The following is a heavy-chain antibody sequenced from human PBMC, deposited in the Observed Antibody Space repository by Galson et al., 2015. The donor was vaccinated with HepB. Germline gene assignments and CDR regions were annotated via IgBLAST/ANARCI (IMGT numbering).Heavy chain of an antibody. CDR3: ASQLAYCGGDCYSGFDY. J-gene: IGHJ4*02. CDR1: GYSFTSYW. D-gene: IGHD2-21*02. CDR2: IYPGDSDT. Sequence: QSGAEVKKPEESLKISCKGSGYSFTSYWIGWVRQMPGKGLEWMGIIYPGDSDTRYSPSFQGQVTISADKSISTAYLQWSSLKASDTAMYYCASQLAYCGGDCYSGFDYWGQGTLVTVSS. V-gene: IGHV5-51*03.